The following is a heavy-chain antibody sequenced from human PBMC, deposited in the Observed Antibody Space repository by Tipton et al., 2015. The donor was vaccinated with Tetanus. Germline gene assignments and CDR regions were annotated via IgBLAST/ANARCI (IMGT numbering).Heavy chain of an antibody. CDR3: ARGGPNPEDQIDY. CDR2: IYYSGST. J-gene: IGHJ4*02. CDR1: GGSISSGGYY. V-gene: IGHV4-31*03. D-gene: IGHD1-14*01. Sequence: TLSLTCTVPGGSISSGGYYWSWIRQHPGKGLEWIGYIYYSGSTYYNPSLKSRVTISVDTSKNQFSLKLSSVTAADTAVYYCARGGPNPEDQIDYWGQGTLVTVSS.